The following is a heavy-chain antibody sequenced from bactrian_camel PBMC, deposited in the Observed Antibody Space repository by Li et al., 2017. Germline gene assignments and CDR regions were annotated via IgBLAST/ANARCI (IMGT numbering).Heavy chain of an antibody. Sequence: VQLVESGGGSVQAGGSLRLSCTASGFLLEDSDMAWVRQAPGKEREGVASIDSDGETTYADSVKGRFTISRDNAKNSVYLQMNSLKLEDTAMYYCAADFGPYCSGSYLARRANFEGQGTQVTVS. CDR2: IDSDGET. J-gene: IGHJ4*01. CDR1: GFLLEDSD. V-gene: IGHV3S63*01. D-gene: IGHD2*01.